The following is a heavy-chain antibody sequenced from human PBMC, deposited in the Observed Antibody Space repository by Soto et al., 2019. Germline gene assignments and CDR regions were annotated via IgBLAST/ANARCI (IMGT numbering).Heavy chain of an antibody. CDR3: AKNGEIAAAGEWL. Sequence: GGSLRLSCAASGFTFSSYAMRWVRQAPGKGLEWVSGISGSGGSTNYADSVKGRFTISRDNSKNTLYLQMNSLRAEDTAVYYCAKNGEIAAAGEWLWGQGTLVTVSS. CDR2: ISGSGGST. D-gene: IGHD6-13*01. J-gene: IGHJ4*02. CDR1: GFTFSSYA. V-gene: IGHV3-23*01.